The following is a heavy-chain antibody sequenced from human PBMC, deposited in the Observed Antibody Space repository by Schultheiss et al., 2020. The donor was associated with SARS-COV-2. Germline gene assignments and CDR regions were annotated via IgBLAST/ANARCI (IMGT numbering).Heavy chain of an antibody. CDR2: ISGSGGST. V-gene: IGHV3-23*01. D-gene: IGHD5-18*01. J-gene: IGHJ3*02. Sequence: GGSLRLSCAASGFTFSSYAMSWVRQAPGKGLEWVSAISGSGGSTYYADSVKGRFTISRDNAKNSLYLQMNSLRAEDTAVYYCARGPSYGLIEAFDIWGQGTMVTVSS. CDR1: GFTFSSYA. CDR3: ARGPSYGLIEAFDI.